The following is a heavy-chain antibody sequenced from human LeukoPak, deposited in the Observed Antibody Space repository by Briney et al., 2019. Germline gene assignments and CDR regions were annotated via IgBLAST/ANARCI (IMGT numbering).Heavy chain of an antibody. D-gene: IGHD5-18*01. CDR3: ARGIGYSYGYRSDY. V-gene: IGHV1-8*01. J-gene: IGHJ4*02. Sequence: ASVKVPCKASGYTFISYDINWVRQATGQGLEWMGWMNPNSGNAGYAQKFQGRVTMTRNTSIGEAYMELSSLTSEDTAVYYCARGIGYSYGYRSDYWGQGTLVTVSS. CDR1: GYTFISYD. CDR2: MNPNSGNA.